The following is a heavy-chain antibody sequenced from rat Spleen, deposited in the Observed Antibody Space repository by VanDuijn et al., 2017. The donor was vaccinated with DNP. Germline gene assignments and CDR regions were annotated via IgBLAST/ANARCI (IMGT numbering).Heavy chain of an antibody. V-gene: IGHV5-7*01. D-gene: IGHD1-4*01. Sequence: EVQLVESGGGLVQPGRSLKLSCAASGFTFSNYYMAWVRQAPKKGLEWVATISYEGSSTYYRESVKGRFTISRDHAKSTLYLQMDSLRSEDTATYYCASLNNYPGTLRFTYWGQGTLVTVSS. CDR3: ASLNNYPGTLRFTY. J-gene: IGHJ3*01. CDR2: ISYEGSST. CDR1: GFTFSNYY.